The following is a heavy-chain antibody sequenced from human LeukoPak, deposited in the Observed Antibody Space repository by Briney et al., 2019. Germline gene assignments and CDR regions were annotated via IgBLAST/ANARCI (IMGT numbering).Heavy chain of an antibody. CDR3: ALPLSVVTPYYFDY. CDR1: GYTFTSYA. V-gene: IGHV7-4-1*02. CDR2: INTNTGNP. D-gene: IGHD4-23*01. J-gene: IGHJ4*02. Sequence: ASVKVSCKASGYTFTSYAMNWVRQAPGQGLEWMGWINTNTGNPTYAQGFTGRFVFSLDTSVSTAYLQISSLKAGDTAVYYCALPLSVVTPYYFDYWGQGTLVTVSS.